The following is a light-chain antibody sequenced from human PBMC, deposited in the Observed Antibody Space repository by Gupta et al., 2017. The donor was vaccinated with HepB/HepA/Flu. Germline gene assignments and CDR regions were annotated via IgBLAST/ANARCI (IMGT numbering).Light chain of an antibody. V-gene: IGLV1-51*01. CDR2: DNN. CDR1: SSNIGNNY. Sequence: PPSASAAPGQKVTISCSGSSSNIGNNYVSWYQQLPGTAPKLLIYDNNKRPSGIPDRFSGSKSGTSATLGITGLQTGDEADYYCGTWDSSLSAVVFGGGTKLTVL. J-gene: IGLJ2*01. CDR3: GTWDSSLSAVV.